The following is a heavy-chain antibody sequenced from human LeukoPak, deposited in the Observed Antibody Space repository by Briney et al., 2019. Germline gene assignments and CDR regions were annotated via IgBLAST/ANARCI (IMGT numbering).Heavy chain of an antibody. J-gene: IGHJ4*02. CDR3: ARRGGGLAGDY. Sequence: GASVKVSCKASGYTFTGYYMHWVRQAPGQGLEWMGWINPNSGGTNYAQKFQGRVTMTRDASISTGDMELSRLRSEDAAVYYCARRGGGLAGDYWGQGTLVTVSS. CDR2: INPNSGGT. CDR1: GYTFTGYY. D-gene: IGHD3-16*01. V-gene: IGHV1-2*02.